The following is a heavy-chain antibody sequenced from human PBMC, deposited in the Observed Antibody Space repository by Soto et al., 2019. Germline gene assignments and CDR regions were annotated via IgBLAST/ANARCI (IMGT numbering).Heavy chain of an antibody. D-gene: IGHD5-12*01. CDR2: IRSKANSYAT. J-gene: IGHJ5*02. CDR1: GFTFSGSA. Sequence: GGSLRLSCAASGFTFSGSAMHWVRQASGKGLEWVGRIRSKANSYATAYAASVKGRFTISRDDSKNTAYLQMNSLKTEDTAVYYCTRPYVAATILENWSAPWGQGTLVTVSS. V-gene: IGHV3-73*01. CDR3: TRPYVAATILENWSAP.